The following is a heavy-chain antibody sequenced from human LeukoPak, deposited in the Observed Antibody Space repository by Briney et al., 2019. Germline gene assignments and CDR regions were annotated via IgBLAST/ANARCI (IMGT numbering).Heavy chain of an antibody. CDR3: ARDGDIVVVVAGLDY. D-gene: IGHD2-15*01. Sequence: GGSLRLSCAASGFTFSNYAMSWVRQVPRKGLEWVSAIGDSGGSTFYADSVKGRFTISRDNSKNTLYLQMNSLRAEDTAVYYCARDGDIVVVVAGLDYWGQGTLVTVSS. CDR2: IGDSGGST. J-gene: IGHJ4*02. V-gene: IGHV3-23*01. CDR1: GFTFSNYA.